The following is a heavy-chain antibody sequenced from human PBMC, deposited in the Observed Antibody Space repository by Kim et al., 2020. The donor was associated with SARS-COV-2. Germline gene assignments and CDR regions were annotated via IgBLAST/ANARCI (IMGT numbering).Heavy chain of an antibody. D-gene: IGHD3-22*01. Sequence: GGSLRLSCAASGFTFSSYAMHWVRQAPGKGLEWVAVISYDGSNKYYADSVKGRFTISRDNSKNTLYLQMNSLRAEDTAVYYCARDDRYDSSGYYYGICDYWGQGTLVTVSS. J-gene: IGHJ4*02. V-gene: IGHV3-30*04. CDR2: ISYDGSNK. CDR3: ARDDRYDSSGYYYGICDY. CDR1: GFTFSSYA.